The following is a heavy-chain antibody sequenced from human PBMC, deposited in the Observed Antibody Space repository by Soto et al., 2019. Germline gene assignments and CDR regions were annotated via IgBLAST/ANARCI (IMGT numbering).Heavy chain of an antibody. V-gene: IGHV1-3*04. J-gene: IGHJ4*02. CDR1: GYTFTSNA. CDR2: INTGNGNT. CDR3: AREGYESSGYPLGS. Sequence: QVQLVQSGAEVKKPGASVKVSCKASGYTFTSNAMHWVRQAPGQRLEWMGWINTGNGNTKYSQKFQGRVTITRDTPAPTAYMELSSLRYEDTAVYYCAREGYESSGYPLGSGGQGTLVTGSS. D-gene: IGHD3-22*01.